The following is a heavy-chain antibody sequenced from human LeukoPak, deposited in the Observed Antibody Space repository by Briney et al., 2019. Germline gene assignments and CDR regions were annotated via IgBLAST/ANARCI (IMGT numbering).Heavy chain of an antibody. CDR3: ARSNTTFGVVIDY. CDR2: IYTSGST. J-gene: IGHJ4*02. CDR1: GGSISSGSYY. D-gene: IGHD3-3*01. V-gene: IGHV4-61*02. Sequence: PSQTLSLTCTVSGGSISSGSYYWSWIRQPAGKGLEWIGRIYTSGSTNYNPSLKSRVTISVDTSKNQFSLRLSSVTAADTAVYYCARSNTTFGVVIDYWGQGTLVTVSS.